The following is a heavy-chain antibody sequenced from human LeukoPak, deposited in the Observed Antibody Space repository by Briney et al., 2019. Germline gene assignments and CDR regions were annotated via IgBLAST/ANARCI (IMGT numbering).Heavy chain of an antibody. Sequence: ASVTVSCKASGYTFTGYYMHWVRQAPGQGLEWMGWINHNSGGTNYAQKFQGRVTMTRDTSISTAYMELSRLRSDDTAVYYCARDRPPSGSYNHNWFDPWGQGTLVTVSS. CDR3: ARDRPPSGSYNHNWFDP. CDR1: GYTFTGYY. D-gene: IGHD1-26*01. V-gene: IGHV1-2*02. J-gene: IGHJ5*02. CDR2: INHNSGGT.